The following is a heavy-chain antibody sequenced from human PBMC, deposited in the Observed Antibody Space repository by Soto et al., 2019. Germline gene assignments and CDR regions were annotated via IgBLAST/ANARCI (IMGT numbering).Heavy chain of an antibody. D-gene: IGHD2-21*01. CDR2: IIPLIDTT. CDR1: GGTFSTYA. CDR3: ARGVWDCHGDGCYGWFDP. V-gene: IGHV1-69*01. J-gene: IGHJ5*02. Sequence: QVQLVQSGAEVKKPGSSVRVSCKASGGTFSTYAVSWVRHVPGHGLEWMGGIIPLIDTTNYAQKFQGRVTITADGSTNTAYMDLSSLRLDDTAIYYCARGVWDCHGDGCYGWFDPWGQGTRVTVSS.